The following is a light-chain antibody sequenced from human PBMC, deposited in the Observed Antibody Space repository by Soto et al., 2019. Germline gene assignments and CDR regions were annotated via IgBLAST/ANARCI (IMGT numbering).Light chain of an antibody. J-gene: IGLJ3*02. Sequence: QSALTQPASVSGSPGQSITISCTGTSSDVGGYNYVSWYQQHPGKAPKLMIYEVSNRPSGVSNRFSGSKSGNTASLTISGLPAEDEADYYCSSYTSSNIWVFGGGIKLTVL. CDR2: EVS. CDR3: SSYTSSNIWV. V-gene: IGLV2-14*01. CDR1: SSDVGGYNY.